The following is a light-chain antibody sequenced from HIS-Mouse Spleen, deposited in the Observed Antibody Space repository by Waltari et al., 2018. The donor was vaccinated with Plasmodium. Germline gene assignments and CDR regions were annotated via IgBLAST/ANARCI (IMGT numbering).Light chain of an antibody. Sequence: DIQMPQSPSTLSASVRDRVTINCRASQSISSWLAWYQQKPGKAPKLLIYKASSLESGVPSRFSGSGSGTEFTLTISSLQPDDFATYYCQQYNSYSMYTFGQGTKLEIK. V-gene: IGKV1-5*03. CDR1: QSISSW. J-gene: IGKJ2*01. CDR3: QQYNSYSMYT. CDR2: KAS.